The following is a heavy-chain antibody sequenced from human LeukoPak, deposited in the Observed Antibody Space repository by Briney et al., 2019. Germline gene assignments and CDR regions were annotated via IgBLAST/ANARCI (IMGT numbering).Heavy chain of an antibody. D-gene: IGHD3-3*01. CDR1: GYTFTGYY. Sequence: ASVKVSCQASGYTFTGYYMHWVRPAPGQGLEWMGWINPNSGGTNYAHKFQGRLTLTRDTSIRTAYMELSRLRCDDMAVYYCARDGSVIDFWSGLEYYYYMDVWGKGTTVTVSS. V-gene: IGHV1-2*07. J-gene: IGHJ6*03. CDR3: ARDGSVIDFWSGLEYYYYMDV. CDR2: INPNSGGT.